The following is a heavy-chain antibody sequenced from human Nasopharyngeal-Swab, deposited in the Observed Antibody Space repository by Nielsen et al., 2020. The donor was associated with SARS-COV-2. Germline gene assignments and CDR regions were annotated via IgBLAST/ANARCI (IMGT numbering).Heavy chain of an antibody. CDR2: ISGSGGST. CDR1: GFTFSSYA. V-gene: IGHV3-23*01. Sequence: GGSLRLSCAASGFTFSSYAMSWVRQAPGKGLEWVSAISGSGGSTYYADSVKGRFTISRDNAKNTLYLQMNSLRAEDTAVYYCARATNLGGSLWVPDYWGQGTLVTVSS. CDR3: ARATNLGGSLWVPDY. D-gene: IGHD5-12*01. J-gene: IGHJ4*02.